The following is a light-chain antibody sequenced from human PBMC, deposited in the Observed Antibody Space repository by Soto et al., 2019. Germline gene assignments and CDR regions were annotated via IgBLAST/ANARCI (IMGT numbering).Light chain of an antibody. CDR3: QPYFSTPT. V-gene: IGKV4-1*01. CDR2: WAS. CDR1: QSVLYSSNNKNY. J-gene: IGKJ4*01. Sequence: DIVMTQSPDSLAVSLGERATINCKSSQSVLYSSNNKNYLAWYQQKPGQPPKLLIYWASTRESGVPDRFSGSGSWKDFTFTISSLEAEDVAGYYLQPYFSTPTFGGGTKVEIK.